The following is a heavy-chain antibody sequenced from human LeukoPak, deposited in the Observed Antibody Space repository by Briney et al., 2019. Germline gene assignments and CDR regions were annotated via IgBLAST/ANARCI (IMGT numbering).Heavy chain of an antibody. Sequence: PGGSLRLSCAASGFTFSAYSMNWVRRAPGKGLEWLSHINSGTNNIYYADSVKGRFTISRDNAKNSLFLQMNSLRADDTAVYYCARDQNGAGFDSGGQGTLVTVSS. V-gene: IGHV3-48*04. CDR2: INSGTNNI. CDR1: GFTFSAYS. J-gene: IGHJ4*02. D-gene: IGHD4-17*01. CDR3: ARDQNGAGFDS.